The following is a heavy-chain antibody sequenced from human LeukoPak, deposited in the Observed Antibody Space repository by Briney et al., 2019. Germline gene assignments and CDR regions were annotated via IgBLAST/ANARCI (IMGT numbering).Heavy chain of an antibody. CDR2: INPSGGST. Sequence: ASVKVSCKASGYTFTSYYMHWVRQAPGQGLEGMGIINPSGGSTSYAQKFQGRVTMTRDTSTSTVYMELSSLRSEDTAVYYCAREDEGLPLDYWGQGTLVTVSS. CDR1: GYTFTSYY. D-gene: IGHD3-16*02. V-gene: IGHV1-46*01. J-gene: IGHJ4*02. CDR3: AREDEGLPLDY.